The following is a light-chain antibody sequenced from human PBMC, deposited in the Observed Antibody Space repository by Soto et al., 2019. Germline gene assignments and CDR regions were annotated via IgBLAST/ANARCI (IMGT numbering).Light chain of an antibody. CDR2: LNSDGSH. CDR1: SGHSSYA. V-gene: IGLV4-69*01. Sequence: QLVLTQSPSASASLGASVKLTCTLSSGHSSYAIAWHQQQPEKGPRYLMKLNSDGSHSKGDGIPDRFSGSSSGAERHLTISSLQSEAEAGDYCQTWGSGIRVVFGGGTKVTVL. J-gene: IGLJ2*01. CDR3: QTWGSGIRVV.